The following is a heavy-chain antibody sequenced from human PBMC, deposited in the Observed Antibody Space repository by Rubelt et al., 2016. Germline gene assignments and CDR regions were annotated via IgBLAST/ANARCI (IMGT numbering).Heavy chain of an antibody. CDR2: FDPEDGET. Sequence: QVQLVQSGAEVKKPGASVKVSCKVSGYTLTELSMHWVRQAPGKGLAWMGGFDPEDGETIYAQKFQGRSTMTEDTSTDTAYMELSSLRSEDTAVYYCAIRQPDYGDLDFDYWGQGTLVTVSS. D-gene: IGHD4-17*01. CDR3: AIRQPDYGDLDFDY. CDR1: GYTLTELS. V-gene: IGHV1-24*01. J-gene: IGHJ4*02.